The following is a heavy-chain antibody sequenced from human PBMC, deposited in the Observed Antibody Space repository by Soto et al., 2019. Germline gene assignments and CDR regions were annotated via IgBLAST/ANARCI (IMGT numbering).Heavy chain of an antibody. V-gene: IGHV3-23*01. Sequence: PGGSLRLSCAASGFTFSSYAMIWVRQAPGKGLEWVSAISGSGGSTYYADSVKGRFTISRDNSKNTLYLQMNSLRAEDTAVYYCAKAVGYSYGFEWFDPWGQGTLVTVSS. CDR1: GFTFSSYA. CDR2: ISGSGGST. J-gene: IGHJ5*02. CDR3: AKAVGYSYGFEWFDP. D-gene: IGHD5-18*01.